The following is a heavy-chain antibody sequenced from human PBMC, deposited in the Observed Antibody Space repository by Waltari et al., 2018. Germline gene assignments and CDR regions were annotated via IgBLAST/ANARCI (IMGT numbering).Heavy chain of an antibody. J-gene: IGHJ6*03. CDR3: ARDEVRYYYYMDV. CDR1: GFTFSSYS. CDR2: ISSSSSYK. V-gene: IGHV3-21*01. Sequence: EVQLVESGGGLVKPGGSLRLSCAASGFTFSSYSMNWVRQAPGKGLEWVSSISSSSSYKYYADSVKGRFTISRDNAKNSLYLQMNSLRAEDTAVYYCARDEVRYYYYMDVWGKGTTVTVSS.